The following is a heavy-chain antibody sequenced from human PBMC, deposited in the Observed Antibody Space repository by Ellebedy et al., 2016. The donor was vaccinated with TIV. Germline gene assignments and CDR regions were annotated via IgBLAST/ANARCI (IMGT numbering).Heavy chain of an antibody. CDR1: GGSFSGYY. J-gene: IGHJ4*02. CDR3: ARGRRFGDYDY. Sequence: SETLSLXCAVYGGSFSGYYWSWIRQPPGKGLEWIGYIYYSGSTNYNPSLKSRVTISVDTSKNQFSLKLSSVTAADTAVYYCARGRRFGDYDYWGQGTLVTVSS. D-gene: IGHD3-10*01. V-gene: IGHV4-59*12. CDR2: IYYSGST.